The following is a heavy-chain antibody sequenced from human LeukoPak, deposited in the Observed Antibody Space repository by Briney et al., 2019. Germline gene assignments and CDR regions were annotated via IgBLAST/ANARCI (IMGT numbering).Heavy chain of an antibody. Sequence: GESRKISCKGSGYSFTSYWISWVRQMPGKGLEWMGIIYPGDSDTRYSPSFQGQVTISADKSISTAYLQWSSLKASDTAMYYCARWAGSYGHTYYFDYWGQGNLVTVSS. CDR3: ARWAGSYGHTYYFDY. CDR2: IYPGDSDT. J-gene: IGHJ4*02. V-gene: IGHV5-51*01. CDR1: GYSFTSYW. D-gene: IGHD5-18*01.